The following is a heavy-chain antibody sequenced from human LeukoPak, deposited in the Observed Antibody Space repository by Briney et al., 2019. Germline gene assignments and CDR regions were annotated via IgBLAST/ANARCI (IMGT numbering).Heavy chain of an antibody. D-gene: IGHD2-21*02. CDR2: IRYDGSDK. CDR1: GFTFSSYG. V-gene: IGHV3-30*02. Sequence: GGSLRLSCAVSGFTFSSYGMHWVRQAPGKGLEWVAFIRYDGSDKYYADSVKGRFTISRDNSKNTLYLQMNSLRAEDRAVYYCARPLNCGGDCYSRFDYWGQGTLVTVSS. CDR3: ARPLNCGGDCYSRFDY. J-gene: IGHJ4*02.